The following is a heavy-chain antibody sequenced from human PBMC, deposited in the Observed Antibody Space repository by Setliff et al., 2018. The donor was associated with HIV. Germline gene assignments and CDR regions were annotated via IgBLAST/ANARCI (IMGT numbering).Heavy chain of an antibody. J-gene: IGHJ4*02. CDR1: GDSITSRPY. CDR3: AGEFAY. D-gene: IGHD3-10*01. CDR2: IYTRGST. Sequence: PSETLSLTCTVSGDSITSRPYWTWARQPAGKGLEWIGRIYTRGSTNYNPSLKSRVSMSIDTSDNQFPLNLNSVTAADTAVYYCAGEFAYWGQGALVTVSS. V-gene: IGHV4-4*07.